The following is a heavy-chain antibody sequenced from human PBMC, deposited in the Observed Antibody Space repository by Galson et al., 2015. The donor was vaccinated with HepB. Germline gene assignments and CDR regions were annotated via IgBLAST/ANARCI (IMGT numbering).Heavy chain of an antibody. CDR1: GFTFSSYA. CDR2: ILYDGSNK. V-gene: IGHV3-30*04. CDR3: ARDLAVAGTGWFDP. D-gene: IGHD6-19*01. J-gene: IGHJ5*02. Sequence: SLRLSCAASGFTFSSYAMHWVRQAPGKGLEWVALILYDGSNKYYADSVKGRCTISRDNSKNTLYLQMNSLRAEDTAVYYCARDLAVAGTGWFDPWGQGTLVTVSS.